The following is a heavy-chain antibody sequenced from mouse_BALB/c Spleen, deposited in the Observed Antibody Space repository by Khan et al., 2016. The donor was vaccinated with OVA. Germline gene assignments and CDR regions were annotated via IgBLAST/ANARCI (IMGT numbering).Heavy chain of an antibody. CDR3: ARESSYWYFDV. CDR2: INTYTGEP. D-gene: IGHD1-1*01. V-gene: IGHV9-1*02. J-gene: IGHJ1*01. Sequence: QIQLVQSGPELKKPGETVKISCKASGYTFTNYRMNWMKQAPGKGLKWMGWINTYTGEPTYGDDFKGRFAFSLETSASTAYLQINNLKNEAMATDVCARESSYWYFDVWGAGTTVTVSS. CDR1: GYTFTNYR.